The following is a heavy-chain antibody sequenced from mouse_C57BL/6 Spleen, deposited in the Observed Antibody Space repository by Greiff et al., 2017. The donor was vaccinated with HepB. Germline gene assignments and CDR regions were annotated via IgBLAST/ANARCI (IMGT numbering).Heavy chain of an antibody. CDR1: GFTFSSYA. V-gene: IGHV5-4*01. CDR2: ISDGGSYT. Sequence: EVKLMESGGGLVKPGGSLKLSCAASGFTFSSYAMSWVRQTPEKRLEWVATISDGGSYTYYPDNVKGRFTISRDNAKNNLYLQMSHLKSEDTAMYYCARDPHYYGSSYGFAYWGQGTLVTVSA. CDR3: ARDPHYYGSSYGFAY. D-gene: IGHD1-1*01. J-gene: IGHJ3*01.